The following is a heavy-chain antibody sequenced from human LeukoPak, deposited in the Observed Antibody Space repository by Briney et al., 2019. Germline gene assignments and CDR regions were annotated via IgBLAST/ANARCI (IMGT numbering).Heavy chain of an antibody. CDR2: INYNGIYI. Sequence: GGSLRLSCAASGLTFSSEDMTWVRQAPGKGLEYVSSINYNGIYIFSADSVKGRFTISRDNAKNSLYLEMNSLRVGDTAFYYCARIGPGRDGSNSFDQWGQGTLVIVSS. CDR3: ARIGPGRDGSNSFDQ. J-gene: IGHJ4*02. D-gene: IGHD5-24*01. V-gene: IGHV3-21*01. CDR1: GLTFSSED.